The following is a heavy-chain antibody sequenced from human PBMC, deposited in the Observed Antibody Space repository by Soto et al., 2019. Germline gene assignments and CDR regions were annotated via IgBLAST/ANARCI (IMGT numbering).Heavy chain of an antibody. CDR3: ATYTNRRAYYYGSGSYYSGNYYYYGMDV. CDR2: ISGSGGST. V-gene: IGHV3-23*01. CDR1: GFTFSSYA. Sequence: GGSLRLSCAASGFTFSSYAMSWVRQAPGKGLEWVSAISGSGGSTYYADSVKGRFTISRDNSKNTLYLQMNSLRAEDTXXYYCATYTNRRAYYYGSGSYYSGNYYYYGMDVWGQGTTVTVSS. D-gene: IGHD3-10*01. J-gene: IGHJ6*02.